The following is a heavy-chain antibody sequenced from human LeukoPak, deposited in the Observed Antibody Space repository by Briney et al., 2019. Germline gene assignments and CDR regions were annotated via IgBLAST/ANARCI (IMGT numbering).Heavy chain of an antibody. CDR2: INHSGST. J-gene: IGHJ4*02. V-gene: IGHV4-34*01. CDR3: ASNSQWLVRY. Sequence: SETLSLTCAVYVGSFSGYYWTWIRQPPGKGLEWIGEINHSGSTYYNPSLKSRVTISVDTSKNQFSLKLSSVTAADTAVYYCASNSQWLVRYWGQGTLVTVSS. CDR1: VGSFSGYY. D-gene: IGHD6-19*01.